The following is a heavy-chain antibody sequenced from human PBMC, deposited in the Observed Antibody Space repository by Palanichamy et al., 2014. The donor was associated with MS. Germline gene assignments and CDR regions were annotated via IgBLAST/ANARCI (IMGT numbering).Heavy chain of an antibody. J-gene: IGHJ4*02. CDR1: GFVFSDYT. V-gene: IGHV3-21*02. D-gene: IGHD2-15*01. Sequence: EGQLVESGGGRGPAGGVPSRLSCAASGFVFSDYTMTWVRQVPGQGLEWVSSIVSGSNSVYFPDSLKGRFTISRDNTKNSLYLQLNSLRADDTAVYFCARLSLGDCTGGTCYTTPFDLWGQGTLVTVSS. CDR2: IVSGSNSV. CDR3: ARLSLGDCTGGTCYTTPFDL.